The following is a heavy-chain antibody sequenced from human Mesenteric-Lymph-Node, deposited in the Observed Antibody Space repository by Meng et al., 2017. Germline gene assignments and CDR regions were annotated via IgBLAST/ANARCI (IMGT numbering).Heavy chain of an antibody. Sequence: QLQLQGSGPGLVKPSQTLSLTCTGSGGSVSSGGDYWTWIRQHPGKGLEWFGHIYYSGSTFYNPSLKRRVIISIDTSKNQFSLNLRSVTAADTAVYYCARVSSGWDYFDYWGQGTLVTVSS. CDR3: ARVSSGWDYFDY. V-gene: IGHV4-31*03. D-gene: IGHD6-19*01. J-gene: IGHJ4*02. CDR1: GGSVSSGGDY. CDR2: IYYSGST.